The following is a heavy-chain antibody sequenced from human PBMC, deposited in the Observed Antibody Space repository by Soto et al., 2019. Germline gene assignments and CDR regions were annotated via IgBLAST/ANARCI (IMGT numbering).Heavy chain of an antibody. J-gene: IGHJ6*01. Sequence: VKVSCKASGGPFISYAIIWVRQAPGQGLEWMGGIIPIFGTANYAQKFQGRVTITADESTSTAYMELSSLRSEDTAVYYCARAPRATTPVATLPDYYYGMDVWRQGTTVTVYS. V-gene: IGHV1-69*01. CDR1: GGPFISYA. CDR2: IIPIFGTA. CDR3: ARAPRATTPVATLPDYYYGMDV. D-gene: IGHD1-26*01.